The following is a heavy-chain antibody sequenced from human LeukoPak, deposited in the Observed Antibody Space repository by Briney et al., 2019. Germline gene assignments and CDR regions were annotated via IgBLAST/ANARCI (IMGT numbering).Heavy chain of an antibody. Sequence: SETLSLTCTVSGGSISSYYWSWIRQPAGEGLEWIGRIYTSGSTNYNPSHKRPVTMSVDTSKNQFSLKLSSVTAADTAVYYCAKVQLERLDYYYYYYMDVWGKGTTVTVSS. V-gene: IGHV4-4*07. CDR2: IYTSGST. D-gene: IGHD1-1*01. CDR3: AKVQLERLDYYYYYYMDV. CDR1: GGSISSYY. J-gene: IGHJ6*03.